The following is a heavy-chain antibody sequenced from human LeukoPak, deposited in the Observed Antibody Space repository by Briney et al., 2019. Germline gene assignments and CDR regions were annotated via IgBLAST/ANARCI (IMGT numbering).Heavy chain of an antibody. CDR1: GYTFTGYY. CDR3: ARETGDLHRFDY. CDR2: IIPIFGTA. J-gene: IGHJ4*02. Sequence: ASVKVSCKASGYTFTGYYMHWVRQAPGQGLEWMGGIIPIFGTANYAQKFQGRVTITADESTSTAYMELSSLRSEDTAVYYCARETGDLHRFDYWGQGTLVTVSS. D-gene: IGHD7-27*01. V-gene: IGHV1-69*13.